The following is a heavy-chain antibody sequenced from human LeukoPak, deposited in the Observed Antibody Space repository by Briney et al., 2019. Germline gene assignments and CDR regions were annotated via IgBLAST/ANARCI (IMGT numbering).Heavy chain of an antibody. CDR2: IYYSGST. Sequence: PSETLSLTCTVSGGSISSHYWSWIRQPPGKGLEWIGYIYYSGSTNYNPSLKSRVTISVDTSKNQFSLKLSSVTAADTAVYYCARVYAPYSSNHFDYWGQGTLVTVSS. D-gene: IGHD6-13*01. CDR1: GGSISSHY. CDR3: ARVYAPYSSNHFDY. V-gene: IGHV4-59*11. J-gene: IGHJ4*02.